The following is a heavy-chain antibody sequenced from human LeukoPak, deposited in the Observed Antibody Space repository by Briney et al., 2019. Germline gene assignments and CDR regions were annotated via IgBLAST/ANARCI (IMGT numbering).Heavy chain of an antibody. CDR2: ISISESSI. CDR1: GFTCNDHE. V-gene: IGHV3-48*03. Sequence: GGSLRLSCAVSGFTCNDHEMNWVRQAPGKGLEWVSYISISESSIYYADSVKGRFTISRDNAKNSLYLQMNSLRAEDTAVYYCAREMYSSGWYNWFDPWGQGTLVTVSS. CDR3: AREMYSSGWYNWFDP. D-gene: IGHD6-13*01. J-gene: IGHJ5*02.